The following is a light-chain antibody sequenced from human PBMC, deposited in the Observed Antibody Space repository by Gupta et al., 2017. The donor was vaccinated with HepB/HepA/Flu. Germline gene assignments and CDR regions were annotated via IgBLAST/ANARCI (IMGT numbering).Light chain of an antibody. J-gene: IGLJ1*01. V-gene: IGLV1-47*01. CDR3: ATWDDSLSGYV. CDR1: SSNIGSNY. Sequence: QSVLTQPPSASGTPGQRVTISCSGSSSNIGSNYVYWYQQLPGTAPKLLIYRNNQRPSGVPDRFSGSKSGTSASLAISGLRSGGEADYYCATWDDSLSGYVFGNGTNVTVL. CDR2: RNN.